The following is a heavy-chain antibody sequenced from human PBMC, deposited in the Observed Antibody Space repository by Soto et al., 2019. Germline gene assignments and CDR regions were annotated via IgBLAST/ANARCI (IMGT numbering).Heavy chain of an antibody. J-gene: IGHJ5*02. V-gene: IGHV1-69*01. Sequence: QLQLVQSGAEVKKPGSSVKVSCTASGGILNNHALSWLRQAPGQGLEWMGGIIPIFGTTNYAESFQGRITITADESTSTTYMELSSLRSEDTALYFCARDRDCSGGTCYAKWLDPWGQGTLVTVTS. D-gene: IGHD2-15*01. CDR3: ARDRDCSGGTCYAKWLDP. CDR2: IIPIFGTT. CDR1: GGILNNHA.